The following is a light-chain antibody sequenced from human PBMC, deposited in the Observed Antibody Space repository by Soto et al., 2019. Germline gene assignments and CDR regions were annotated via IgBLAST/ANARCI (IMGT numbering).Light chain of an antibody. CDR3: QQYGASPPYT. J-gene: IGKJ2*01. V-gene: IGKV3-20*01. CDR1: RSFASSY. Sequence: EIVLTQSPGTLSLSPGERATPSCRASRSFASSYLAWYQQRPGQAPRLLIYAASNRATGIPDRFSGSGSGTDFTLTINRLEAEDSAVYYCQQYGASPPYTFGQGTKVDIK. CDR2: AAS.